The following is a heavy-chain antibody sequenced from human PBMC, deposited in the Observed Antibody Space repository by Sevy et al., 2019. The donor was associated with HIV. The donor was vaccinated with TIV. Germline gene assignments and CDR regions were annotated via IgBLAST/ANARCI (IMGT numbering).Heavy chain of an antibody. CDR1: GYTLTELS. J-gene: IGHJ4*02. V-gene: IGHV1-24*01. Sequence: ASVKVSCKVSGYTLTELSIHWVRQAPGKGLEWMGGFDPEYGEIIYAQKFHGRVTMTEDTSAETGYMELSSLRSDDTAVYYCATSYRIAVADFDYWGQGTQVTVSS. CDR2: FDPEYGEI. D-gene: IGHD6-19*01. CDR3: ATSYRIAVADFDY.